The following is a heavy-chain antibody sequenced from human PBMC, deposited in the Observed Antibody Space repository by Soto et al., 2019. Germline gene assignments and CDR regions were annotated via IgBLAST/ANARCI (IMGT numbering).Heavy chain of an antibody. CDR1: GLTFRDAW. V-gene: IGHV3-15*07. J-gene: IGHJ4*02. D-gene: IGHD3-10*01. CDR3: TTDLKWSGGDY. Sequence: EVQLVESGGGLVKPGGSLRLSCVVSGLTFRDAWVNWVRQAPGAGLEWVGRIRGTTNGGTTDYAAPVKGRFTISRDDSKNTVYLQSNSLKVEDTAIYHCTTDLKWSGGDYWGQGTLVSVSS. CDR2: IRGTTNGGTT.